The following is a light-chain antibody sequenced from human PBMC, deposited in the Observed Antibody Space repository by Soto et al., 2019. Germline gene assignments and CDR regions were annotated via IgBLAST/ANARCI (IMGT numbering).Light chain of an antibody. V-gene: IGLV2-23*01. CDR2: EGS. CDR3: CSYAGSSTWV. J-gene: IGLJ3*02. Sequence: QSVLTQPRSVSGSPGQSVTISCTGSDSDIGNYIYVSWYQQHPGKAPKLMIYEGSKRPSGVSNRFSGSKSGNTASLTISGLQAEDEADYYCCSYAGSSTWVFGGGTQLTVL. CDR1: DSDIGNYIY.